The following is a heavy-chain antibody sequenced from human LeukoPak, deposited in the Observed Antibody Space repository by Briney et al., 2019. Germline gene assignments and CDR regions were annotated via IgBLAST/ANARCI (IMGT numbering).Heavy chain of an antibody. CDR1: GYTFTSYG. J-gene: IGHJ6*03. CDR3: ARDPDDYGARYYMDV. CDR2: ISAYNGNK. V-gene: IGHV1-18*04. D-gene: IGHD4-17*01. Sequence: GASVKVSCKASGYTFTSYGISWVRQAPGQGLEWMGWISAYNGNKNSAQKFQGRVTMTRDTSISTAYMELSRLRSDDTAVYYCARDPDDYGARYYMDVWGKGTTVTISS.